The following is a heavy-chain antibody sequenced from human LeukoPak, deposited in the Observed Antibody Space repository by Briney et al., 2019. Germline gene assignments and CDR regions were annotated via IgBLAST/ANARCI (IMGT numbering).Heavy chain of an antibody. J-gene: IGHJ3*02. CDR3: ARAHPEYYYDSSGYYSSGAFDI. V-gene: IGHV4-34*01. Sequence: SETLSLTCAVYGGSFSGYYWSWIRQPPGKGLEWIGEINHSGSTNYNPSLKSRVTISVDTSKNQFSLKLSSVTAADTAVYYCARAHPEYYYDSSGYYSSGAFDIWGQGTMVTVSS. CDR1: GGSFSGYY. D-gene: IGHD3-22*01. CDR2: INHSGST.